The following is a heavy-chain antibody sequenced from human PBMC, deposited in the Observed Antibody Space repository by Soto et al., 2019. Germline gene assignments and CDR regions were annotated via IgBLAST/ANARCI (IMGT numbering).Heavy chain of an antibody. V-gene: IGHV1-69*13. CDR1: GGTFSSYA. CDR2: IIPIFGTA. D-gene: IGHD1-7*01. J-gene: IGHJ4*02. Sequence: SVKVSCKASGGTFSSYAISWVRQAPGQGLEWMGGIIPIFGTANYAQKFQGRVTITADESTSTAYMELSSLISEDTAVYYCARGNWNYPSFNYWGQGTLVTVSS. CDR3: ARGNWNYPSFNY.